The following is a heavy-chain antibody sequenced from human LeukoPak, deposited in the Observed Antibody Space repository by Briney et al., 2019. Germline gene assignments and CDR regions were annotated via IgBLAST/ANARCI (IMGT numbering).Heavy chain of an antibody. Sequence: GGSLRLSCAASGFTFGSYSMNWVRQAPGKGLEWASAINRSGSYIYYVDSVKGRFTISRDNAKNSLYLQMNSLRAEDTAVYYCTRDPHYYGSGSYSRMDVWGKGPTVTVSA. CDR1: GFTFGSYS. V-gene: IGHV3-21*01. CDR2: INRSGSYI. D-gene: IGHD3-10*01. CDR3: TRDPHYYGSGSYSRMDV. J-gene: IGHJ6*04.